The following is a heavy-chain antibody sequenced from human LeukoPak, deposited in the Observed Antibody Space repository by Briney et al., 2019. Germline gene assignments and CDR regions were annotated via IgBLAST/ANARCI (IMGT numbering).Heavy chain of an antibody. D-gene: IGHD4-17*01. CDR2: IYYSGST. Sequence: PSETPSLTCTVSGGSISSSSYYWGWIRQPPGKGLEWIGSIYYSGSTYYNPSLKSRVTISVDTSKNQFSLKLSSVTAADTAVYYCARRHDYGDSNWFDPWGQGTLVTVSS. CDR3: ARRHDYGDSNWFDP. V-gene: IGHV4-39*01. J-gene: IGHJ5*02. CDR1: GGSISSSSYY.